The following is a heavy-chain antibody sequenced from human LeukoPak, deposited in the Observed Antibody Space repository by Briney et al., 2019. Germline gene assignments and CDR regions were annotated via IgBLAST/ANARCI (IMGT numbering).Heavy chain of an antibody. CDR1: VGSVSSGSYY. Sequence: SETLSLTCTVSVGSVSSGSYYWSWIRQPPGKGLEWIGYIYYSGSTNYNPSIKSRVTISGDTSKNQFSLKLSSVTAADTAVYYCATHPPKVCTGGSCTDYWGQGTLVTVSS. CDR3: ATHPPKVCTGGSCTDY. CDR2: IYYSGST. V-gene: IGHV4-61*01. D-gene: IGHD2-15*01. J-gene: IGHJ4*02.